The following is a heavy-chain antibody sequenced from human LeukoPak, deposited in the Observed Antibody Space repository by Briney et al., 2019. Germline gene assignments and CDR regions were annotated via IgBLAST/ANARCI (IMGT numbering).Heavy chain of an antibody. Sequence: ASVKVSCKASGYTFTGYYMHWVRQAPGQGLEWMGWINPNSGGTNYAQKFQGRVTMTRDTSISTAYMELSRLRSDDTAVYYCARGGGGGSYDLLNWFDPWGQGTLVTVSS. CDR1: GYTFTGYY. CDR3: ARGGGGGSYDLLNWFDP. CDR2: INPNSGGT. V-gene: IGHV1-2*02. J-gene: IGHJ5*02. D-gene: IGHD3-16*01.